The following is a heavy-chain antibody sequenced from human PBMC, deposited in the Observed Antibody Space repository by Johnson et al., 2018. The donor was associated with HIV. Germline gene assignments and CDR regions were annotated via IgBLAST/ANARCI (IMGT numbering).Heavy chain of an antibody. CDR1: GFTFSHAW. J-gene: IGHJ3*02. Sequence: VQLVESGGGLVKPGGSLRLSCAASGFTFSHAWMSWVRQAPGKGLEWVVLISYDGSNKYYADSVKGRFTISRDNSKNRLYLQMNSLRVEDRSVYYCASGREGGTYQVVAFDSWGQGTIVTVSS. D-gene: IGHD2-15*01. CDR2: ISYDGSNK. CDR3: ASGREGGTYQVVAFDS. V-gene: IGHV3-30*13.